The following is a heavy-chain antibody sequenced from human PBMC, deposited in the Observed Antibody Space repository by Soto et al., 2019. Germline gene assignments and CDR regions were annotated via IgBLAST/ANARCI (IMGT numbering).Heavy chain of an antibody. CDR1: GFTVSSNY. Sequence: GGSLRLSCAASGFTVSSNYMSWVRQAPGKGLEWVSVIYSGGSTYYADSVKGRFTISRDNSKNTLYLQVNSLRAEDTAVYYCARDAAIVGATPFDYWGQGTLVTVSS. D-gene: IGHD1-26*01. CDR3: ARDAAIVGATPFDY. V-gene: IGHV3-66*01. CDR2: IYSGGST. J-gene: IGHJ4*02.